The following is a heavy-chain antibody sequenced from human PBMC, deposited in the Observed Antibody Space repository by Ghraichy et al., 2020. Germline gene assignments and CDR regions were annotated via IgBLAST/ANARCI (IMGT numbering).Heavy chain of an antibody. CDR2: IYHSGST. J-gene: IGHJ5*02. CDR3: ARDPGFFGTGANWFDP. V-gene: IGHV4-38-2*02. D-gene: IGHD1-1*01. Sequence: SETLSLTCAVSGYSIRSGYYWGWIRQPPGKGLEWIGSIYHSGSTYYNPSLKSRVTISVDTSKNQFSLKLSSVTAADTAVYYCARDPGFFGTGANWFDPWGQGTLVTVSS. CDR1: GYSIRSGYY.